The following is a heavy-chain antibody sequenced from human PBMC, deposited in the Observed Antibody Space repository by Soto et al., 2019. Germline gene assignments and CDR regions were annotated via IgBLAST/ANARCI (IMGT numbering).Heavy chain of an antibody. CDR2: ISSSGTTI. CDR1: GFTFSDYY. Sequence: PGGSLRLSCAASGFTFSDYYMSWIRQAPGKGLEWVSYISSSGTTIYYADSVKGRFTISRDNAKNSLYLQMNSLRAEDTAVYYCARDQYYDFWSGYYTDYYYGMDVWGQGTTVTVSS. V-gene: IGHV3-11*01. J-gene: IGHJ6*02. D-gene: IGHD3-3*01. CDR3: ARDQYYDFWSGYYTDYYYGMDV.